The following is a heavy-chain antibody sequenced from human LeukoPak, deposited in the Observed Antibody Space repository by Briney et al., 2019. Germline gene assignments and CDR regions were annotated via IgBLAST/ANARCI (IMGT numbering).Heavy chain of an antibody. CDR1: AGSISSSGYY. D-gene: IGHD5-24*01. CDR2: IYYSGST. J-gene: IGHJ4*02. Sequence: SETLSLTCTVSAGSISSSGYYWGWIRQPPGKGLEWIGSIYYSGSTHYNPSLKSRVTISVDTSKNQFSLKLSSVTAADTAVYYCARDGEMGTIENYFDYWGQGTLVTVSS. CDR3: ARDGEMGTIENYFDY. V-gene: IGHV4-39*07.